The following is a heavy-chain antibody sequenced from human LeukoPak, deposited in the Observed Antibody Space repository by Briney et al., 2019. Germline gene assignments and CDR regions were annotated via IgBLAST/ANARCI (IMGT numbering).Heavy chain of an antibody. CDR2: IYTSGST. D-gene: IGHD3-22*01. CDR3: ARDRYYYDSSGYYYGDYFDY. J-gene: IGHJ4*02. V-gene: IGHV4-4*07. CDR1: GGSISSYY. Sequence: PSETLSLTCTVSGGSISSYYWSWIRQPAGKGLEWIGRIYTSGSTNYNPSLKSRVTMSVDTSKNQFSLKLSSVTAADTAVYYCARDRYYYDSSGYYYGDYFDYWGQGTLVTVSS.